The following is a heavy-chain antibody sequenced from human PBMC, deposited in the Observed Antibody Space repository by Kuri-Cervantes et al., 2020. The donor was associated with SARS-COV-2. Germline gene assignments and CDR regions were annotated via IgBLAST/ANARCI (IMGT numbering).Heavy chain of an antibody. V-gene: IGHV6-1*01. CDR1: GDRVSSNSAA. J-gene: IGHJ3*02. D-gene: IGHD6-19*01. CDR2: THYRSKWYN. CDR3: AREAIAVAGTPMGAFDI. Sequence: SQTLSLTCAISGDRVSSNSAAWNWIRQSPSRGLEWLGRTHYRSKWYNDYAVSVKSRITINPDTSKNQFSLQLNSVTPEDTAVYYCAREAIAVAGTPMGAFDIWGQGTMVTVSS.